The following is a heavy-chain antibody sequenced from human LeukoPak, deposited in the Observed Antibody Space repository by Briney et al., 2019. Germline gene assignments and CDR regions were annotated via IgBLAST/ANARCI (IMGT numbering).Heavy chain of an antibody. J-gene: IGHJ4*02. CDR2: IYYSGST. CDR3: ARGRNDYGDYQPLLGYYFDY. D-gene: IGHD4-17*01. Sequence: SETLSLTCTVSGGSISSGDYCWSWLRQPPGKGLEWIGYIYYSGSTYYNPSLKSRVTISVDTSKNQFSLKLSSVTAADTAVYYCARGRNDYGDYQPLLGYYFDYWGQGTLVTVSS. CDR1: GGSISSGDYC. V-gene: IGHV4-30-4*01.